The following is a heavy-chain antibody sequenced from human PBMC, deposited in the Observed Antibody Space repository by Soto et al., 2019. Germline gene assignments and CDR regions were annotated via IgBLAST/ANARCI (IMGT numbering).Heavy chain of an antibody. J-gene: IGHJ5*02. CDR3: ARDWDSSGLFDP. CDR2: ISYSGST. Sequence: SETLSLTCSVSGASITTYYWSWIRQPPGKGLEWIGSISYSGSTKYNPSLESRVMISLDTSKNQFSLRLTSVTAADTALYYCARDWDSSGLFDPWGQGALVTACS. D-gene: IGHD3-10*01. CDR1: GASITTYY. V-gene: IGHV4-59*01.